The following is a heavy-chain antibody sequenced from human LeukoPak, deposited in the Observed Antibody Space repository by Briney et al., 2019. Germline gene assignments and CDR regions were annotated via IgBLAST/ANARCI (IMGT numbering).Heavy chain of an antibody. CDR3: ARSPSPYSSGWYRPYDNYYYYYYGMDV. V-gene: IGHV1-8*01. CDR1: GYTFTSYD. Sequence: ASVKVSCKASGYTFTSYDINWVRQATGQGLEWMGWMNPNSGNTGYAQKFQGRVTMTRNTSISTAYMELSSLRSEDTAVYYCARSPSPYSSGWYRPYDNYYYYYYGMDVWGQGTTVTVSS. J-gene: IGHJ6*02. D-gene: IGHD6-19*01. CDR2: MNPNSGNT.